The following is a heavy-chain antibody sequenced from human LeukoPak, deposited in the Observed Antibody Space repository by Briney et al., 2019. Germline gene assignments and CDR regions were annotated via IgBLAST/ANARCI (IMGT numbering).Heavy chain of an antibody. D-gene: IGHD3-22*01. CDR3: ARRGGGYPTYDAFDI. CDR2: IYYSGST. J-gene: IGHJ3*02. V-gene: IGHV4-39*01. Sequence: SETLSLTCTVSGGSISSSSYYWGWIRQPPGKGLEWIGSIYYSGSTYYNPSLKSRVTISVDTSKNQFSLKLSSVTAADTAVYYCARRGGGYPTYDAFDIWGQGTMVTVSS. CDR1: GGSISSSSYY.